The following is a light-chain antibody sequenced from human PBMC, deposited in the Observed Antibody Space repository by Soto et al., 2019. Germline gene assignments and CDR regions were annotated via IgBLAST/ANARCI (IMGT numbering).Light chain of an antibody. Sequence: EIVLTQSPGTLSSSPGERATLSCRASQRVSSNFLAWYQQRPGQAPRLLIYGASSRATGIPDRFSGSGSETDFTLTISRLEPEDFALYYCQQYGSSPITFGHGTRLDIK. J-gene: IGKJ5*01. CDR1: QRVSSNF. V-gene: IGKV3-20*01. CDR2: GAS. CDR3: QQYGSSPIT.